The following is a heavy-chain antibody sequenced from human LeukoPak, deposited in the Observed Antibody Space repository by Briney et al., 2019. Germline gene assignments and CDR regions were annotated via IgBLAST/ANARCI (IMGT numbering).Heavy chain of an antibody. CDR1: GFTFSDYY. J-gene: IGHJ3*02. CDR2: ISSSSSYT. CDR3: ARESPSSGWFHAFDI. Sequence: GGSLRLSCAASGFTFSDYYMSWIRQAPGRGLEGVSYISSSSSYTNYADSVRGRFTISRDNAKNSLYLQMNSLRAEDTAVYYCARESPSSGWFHAFDIWGQGTMVTVSS. D-gene: IGHD6-19*01. V-gene: IGHV3-11*06.